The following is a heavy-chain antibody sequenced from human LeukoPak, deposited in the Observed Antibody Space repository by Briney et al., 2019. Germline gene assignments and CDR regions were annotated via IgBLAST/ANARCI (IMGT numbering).Heavy chain of an antibody. Sequence: GGSLRLSCAASGFTFSDYYMSWIRQAPGKGLEWVSYISSSGSTIYYADSVKGRFTISRDNAKNSLYLQMNSLRAEDTAVYYCARLAVAGTSYFDYWGQGTLVTVSS. CDR3: ARLAVAGTSYFDY. CDR2: ISSSGSTI. D-gene: IGHD6-19*01. J-gene: IGHJ4*02. CDR1: GFTFSDYY. V-gene: IGHV3-11*04.